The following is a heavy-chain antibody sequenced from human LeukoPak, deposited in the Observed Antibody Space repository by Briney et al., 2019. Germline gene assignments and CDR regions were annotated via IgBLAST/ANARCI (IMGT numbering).Heavy chain of an antibody. CDR1: GFTFADAW. J-gene: IGHJ4*02. CDR2: IKSKIDGETT. V-gene: IGHV3-15*01. Sequence: GGSLRLSCAASGFTFADAWMSWVRQAPGKGLEWIGRIKSKIDGETTDYVAPVKGRFTISRDDSKDTVYLQMNSLKIEDTAVHYCARGAPPDYWGQGTLVTVSS. CDR3: ARGAPPDY.